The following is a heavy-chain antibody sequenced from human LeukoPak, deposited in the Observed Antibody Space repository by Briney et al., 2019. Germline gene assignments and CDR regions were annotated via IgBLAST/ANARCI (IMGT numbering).Heavy chain of an antibody. D-gene: IGHD2/OR15-2a*01. J-gene: IGHJ5*02. CDR1: GFTFSSYG. CDR2: IQYDGSNE. CDR3: ARGKTSQNIVTRKTYNWFDP. V-gene: IGHV3-30*02. Sequence: GGSLRLSCAASGFTFSSYGMHWVRQAPGKGLEWVAYIQYDGSNEQYADSVKGRFTISRDNAKNSLYLQMKSLRAEDTAVYYCARGKTSQNIVTRKTYNWFDPWGQGTLVTVSS.